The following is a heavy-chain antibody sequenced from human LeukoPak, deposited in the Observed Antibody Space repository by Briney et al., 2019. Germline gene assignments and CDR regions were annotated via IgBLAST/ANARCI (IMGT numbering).Heavy chain of an antibody. J-gene: IGHJ4*02. CDR2: MNPNSGNT. CDR1: GYTFASYD. Sequence: ASVKVSCKASGYTFASYDITWVRQAPGQGLEWMGWMNPNSGNTGYARKFKGRVSMTRDTSITTAYMELSSLRSEDTAVYYCARAIRNELLSEFWGQGSLITVSP. D-gene: IGHD2/OR15-2a*01. CDR3: ARAIRNELLSEF. V-gene: IGHV1-8*01.